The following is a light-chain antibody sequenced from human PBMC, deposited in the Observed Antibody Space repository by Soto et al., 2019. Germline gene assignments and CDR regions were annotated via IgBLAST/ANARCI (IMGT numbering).Light chain of an antibody. CDR1: QSIHTS. V-gene: IGKV3-11*01. CDR3: QQRNVWPPIT. CDR2: DST. J-gene: IGKJ5*01. Sequence: ERMMTQSPATLSLSPGETATLSCRASQSIHTSLAWYQQKSGKPPRLVIYDSTLRANGVPDRFGGSRSGTEFTLTINSLEPEDFAVYYCQQRNVWPPITFGQGTRLEIK.